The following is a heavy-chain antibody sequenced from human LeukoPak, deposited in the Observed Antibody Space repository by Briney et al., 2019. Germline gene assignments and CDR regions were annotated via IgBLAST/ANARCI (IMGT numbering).Heavy chain of an antibody. Sequence: PGGSLRLSCAASGFTVSSNYMSWVRQAPGKGLEWVSVIYSGGSTYYADSVKGRVTISRDNSKNTLYLQMNSLRAEDTAVYYCARGYCSGGSFYGALNDWGQGTLVTVSS. CDR1: GFTVSSNY. V-gene: IGHV3-53*01. CDR3: ARGYCSGGSFYGALND. J-gene: IGHJ4*02. CDR2: IYSGGST. D-gene: IGHD2-15*01.